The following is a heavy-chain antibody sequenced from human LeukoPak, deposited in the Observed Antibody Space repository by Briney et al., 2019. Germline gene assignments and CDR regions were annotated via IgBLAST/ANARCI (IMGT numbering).Heavy chain of an antibody. V-gene: IGHV4-59*01. CDR3: ARGGPEWELFSGFVY. CDR2: IYYSGST. Sequence: SETLSLTCTVSGGSISSYYWSWIRQPPGKGLEWIGYIYYSGSTNYNPSLKSRVTISVDSSKNQFSLKLSSVTAADTAVYYCARGGPEWELFSGFVYWGQGTLVTVSS. J-gene: IGHJ4*02. D-gene: IGHD1-26*01. CDR1: GGSISSYY.